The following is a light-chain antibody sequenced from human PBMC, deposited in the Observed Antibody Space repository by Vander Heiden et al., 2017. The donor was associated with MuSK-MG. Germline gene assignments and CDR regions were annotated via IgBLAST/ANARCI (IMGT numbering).Light chain of an antibody. CDR2: GAS. CDR3: QQDDQWPLA. J-gene: IGKJ1*01. V-gene: IGKV3-15*01. Sequence: DIVMTQSPATLSVSPGEGATLSCTASQSIKSNLAWFQQKAGQAPRLVMYGASTRATGIPGRFSGSKSGTEFTLTISSLQSEDLAVYYCQQDDQWPLAFGQGTKVEI. CDR1: QSIKSN.